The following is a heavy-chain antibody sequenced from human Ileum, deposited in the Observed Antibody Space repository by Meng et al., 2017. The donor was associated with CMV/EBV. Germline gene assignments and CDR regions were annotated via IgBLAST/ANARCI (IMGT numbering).Heavy chain of an antibody. CDR3: AKSHSYGYGYTLKYFDY. J-gene: IGHJ4*02. V-gene: IGHV3-21*04. CDR2: ISSSSSYI. D-gene: IGHD5-18*01. CDR1: GFTFSSYS. Sequence: GGSLRLSCAASGFTFSSYSMNWVRQAPGKGLEWVSSISSSSSYIYYADSVKGRFTISRDNSKNSLYLQMNSLRAEDTALYYCAKSHSYGYGYTLKYFDYWGQGALVTVSS.